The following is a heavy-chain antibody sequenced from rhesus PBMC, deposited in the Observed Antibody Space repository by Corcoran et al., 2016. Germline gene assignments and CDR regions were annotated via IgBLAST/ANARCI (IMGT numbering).Heavy chain of an antibody. CDR3: ARDSTIVVVKF. CDR2: IYGSVGGT. Sequence: QVQLQESGPGLVKPSETLSLTCAVSGGSISDDYYWSWIRPPPGKGLEWIGYIYGSVGGTNYNPSLKNRVTISIDTSKNQFSLKLSSVTAADTAVYYCARDSTIVVVKFWGQGVLVTVSS. V-gene: IGHV4-106*01. J-gene: IGHJ4*01. D-gene: IGHD3-16*01. CDR1: GGSISDDYY.